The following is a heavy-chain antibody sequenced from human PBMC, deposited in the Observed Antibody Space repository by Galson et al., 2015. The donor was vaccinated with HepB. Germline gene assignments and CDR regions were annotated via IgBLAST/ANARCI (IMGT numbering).Heavy chain of an antibody. CDR3: ARDDSGGFYGAD. V-gene: IGHV1-69*13. CDR2: IIPIFGTA. D-gene: IGHD3-22*01. Sequence: SVKVSCKASGGTFSSYAISWVRRAPGQGLEWMGGIIPIFGTANYAQKFQGRVTITADESTSTAYMELSSLRSEDTAVYYCARDDSGGFYGADWGQGTLVTVSS. CDR1: GGTFSSYA. J-gene: IGHJ4*02.